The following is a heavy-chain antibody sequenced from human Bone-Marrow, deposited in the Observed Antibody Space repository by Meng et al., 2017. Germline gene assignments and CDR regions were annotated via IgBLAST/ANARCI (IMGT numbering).Heavy chain of an antibody. CDR3: AREGDSSHYDILTGSHYYFDY. D-gene: IGHD3-9*01. J-gene: IGHJ4*02. CDR1: GGSISSSSYY. V-gene: IGHV4-61*02. CDR2: IYTSGST. Sequence: LRLSCTVSGGSISSSSYYWSWIRQPAGKGLEWFGRIYTSGSTNYNPSLKSRVTMSVDTSKNQFSLKLSSVTAADTAVYYCAREGDSSHYDILTGSHYYFDYWGQGTLVTVSS.